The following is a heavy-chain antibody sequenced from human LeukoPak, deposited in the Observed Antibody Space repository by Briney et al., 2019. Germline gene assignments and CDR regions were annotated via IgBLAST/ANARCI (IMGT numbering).Heavy chain of an antibody. V-gene: IGHV1-69*01. Sequence: SVKVSCKASGGTFSSSAISWVRQAPGQGLEWMGGIIPIFNTPNYAQKFQGRVTITADESTSTAYMELSSLRTEDTAMYYCASGGYCSGGSCYGFDYWDRGTLVTVSS. CDR3: ASGGYCSGGSCYGFDY. CDR2: IIPIFNTP. D-gene: IGHD2-15*01. CDR1: GGTFSSSA. J-gene: IGHJ4*02.